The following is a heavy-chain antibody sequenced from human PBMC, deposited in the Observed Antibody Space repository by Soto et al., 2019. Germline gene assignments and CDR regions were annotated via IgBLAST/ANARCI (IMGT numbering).Heavy chain of an antibody. CDR1: GGSISSGGYY. D-gene: IGHD6-19*01. CDR2: IYYSGST. CDR3: AVQRAGAVAGTIRDY. J-gene: IGHJ4*02. V-gene: IGHV4-31*03. Sequence: SETLSLTCTVSGGSISSGGYYWSWIRQHPGKGLEWIGYIYYSGSTYYNPSLKSRVTISVDTSKNQFSLKLSSVTAADTAVYYCAVQRAGAVAGTIRDYCGQGSLVTVSS.